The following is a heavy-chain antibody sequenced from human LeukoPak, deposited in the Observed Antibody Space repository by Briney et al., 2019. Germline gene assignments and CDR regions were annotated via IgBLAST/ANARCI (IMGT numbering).Heavy chain of an antibody. CDR2: ISSGRDTI. D-gene: IGHD3-10*02. CDR1: GFTFSSYE. CDR3: AELGITMIGGV. J-gene: IGHJ6*04. V-gene: IGHV3-48*03. Sequence: PGGSLRLSCAASGFTFSSYEMNWVRQAPGKGLEWVSYISSGRDTIYYADSAKGRFTISRDNAKNSLYLQMNSLRAGDTAVYYCAELGITMIGGVWGKGTTVTISS.